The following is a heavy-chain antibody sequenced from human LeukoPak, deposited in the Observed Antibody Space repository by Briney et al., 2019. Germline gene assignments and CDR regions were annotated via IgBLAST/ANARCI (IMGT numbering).Heavy chain of an antibody. D-gene: IGHD3-22*01. CDR1: GGSFSGYY. CDR2: INHSGST. J-gene: IGHJ5*02. V-gene: IGHV4-34*01. Sequence: SETLSLTCAVYGGSFSGYYWSWIRQPPGKGLEWIGEINHSGSTNYNPSLKSRVTISVDTSKNQFSLKLSSVTAADTAVYYCARVRDYYDSSGYYHQDWFDPWGQGTLLTVSS. CDR3: ARVRDYYDSSGYYHQDWFDP.